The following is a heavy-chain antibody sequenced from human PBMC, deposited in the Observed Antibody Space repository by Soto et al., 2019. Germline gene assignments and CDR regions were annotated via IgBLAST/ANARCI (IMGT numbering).Heavy chain of an antibody. Sequence: SETLSLTCTVSGGSISSYYWSWIRQPPGKGLEWIGYIYYSGSTNYNPSLKSRVTISVDTSKNQFSLKLSSVAAADTAAYYCAREDRGSGAPNYYSGMDVWAQGTTVTVSS. V-gene: IGHV4-59*01. CDR2: IYYSGST. D-gene: IGHD3-10*01. CDR3: AREDRGSGAPNYYSGMDV. J-gene: IGHJ6*02. CDR1: GGSISSYY.